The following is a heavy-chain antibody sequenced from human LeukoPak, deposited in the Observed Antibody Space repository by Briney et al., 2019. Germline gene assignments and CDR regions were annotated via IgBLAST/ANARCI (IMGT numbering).Heavy chain of an antibody. CDR1: GFTFSTYW. Sequence: GGSLRLSCAASGFTFSTYWMNWVRQSPGKGLEWVTNINHDGSETYYVDSVKGRFTISRDNAKNSLYLQMNSLRAEDTGVYYCARVGDGADFDYWGQGTLVTVSS. CDR2: INHDGSET. J-gene: IGHJ4*02. CDR3: ARVGDGADFDY. V-gene: IGHV3-7*01. D-gene: IGHD3-10*01.